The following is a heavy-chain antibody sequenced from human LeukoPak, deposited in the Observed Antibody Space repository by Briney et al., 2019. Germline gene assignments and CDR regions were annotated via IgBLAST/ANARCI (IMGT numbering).Heavy chain of an antibody. CDR2: IIPILGIA. Sequence: SVKVSCKASGGTFSSYAISWVRQAPGQGLEWMGRIIPILGIANYAQKFQGRVTITADKSTSTAYMELSSLRSEDTAVYYCARDQAATNTQVRFCLDWGQGTLVTVSS. CDR3: ARDQAATNTQVRFCLD. CDR1: GGTFSSYA. V-gene: IGHV1-69*04. D-gene: IGHD3-9*01. J-gene: IGHJ4*02.